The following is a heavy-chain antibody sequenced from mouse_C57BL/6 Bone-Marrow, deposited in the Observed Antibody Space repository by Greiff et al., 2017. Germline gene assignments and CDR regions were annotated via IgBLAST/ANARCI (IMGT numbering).Heavy chain of an antibody. V-gene: IGHV1-39*01. CDR1: GYSFTDYN. J-gene: IGHJ4*01. D-gene: IGHD2-4*01. CDR3: ARGYDYDYAMDY. CDR2: INPNYGTT. Sequence: VQLQQSGPELVKPGASVKISCKASGYSFTDYNMNWVKQSNGKSLEWIGGINPNYGTTSYNQKFKGKARLTVDQSSSTAYMQLNSLTSEDSAVYCCARGYDYDYAMDYWGQGTSVTVSS.